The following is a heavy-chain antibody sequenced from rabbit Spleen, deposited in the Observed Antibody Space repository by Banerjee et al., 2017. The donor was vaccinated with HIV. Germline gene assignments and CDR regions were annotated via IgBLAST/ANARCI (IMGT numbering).Heavy chain of an antibody. CDR1: GFTLSSYYM. V-gene: IGHV1S45*01. D-gene: IGHD1-1*01. CDR3: ARHRDGISGDDL. CDR2: IYTGSGKI. J-gene: IGHJ4*01. Sequence: QEQLKESGGGLVQPGGSLKLSCKASGFTLSSYYMNWVRQAPGKGLEWIGYIYTGSGKIYYASWAKGRFTISKASSTTVTLQMTSLTAADTATYFCARHRDGISGDDLWGPGTLVTVS.